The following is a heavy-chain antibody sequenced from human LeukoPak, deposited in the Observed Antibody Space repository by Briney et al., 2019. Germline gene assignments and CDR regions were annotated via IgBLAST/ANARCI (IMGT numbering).Heavy chain of an antibody. Sequence: QPGGSLRLSCAASGFTFSSYGMSWVRQAPGKGLEWVAGIGGSGGGAYYAEALTGRSTISRDNSKNTVYLQMNDLRVEDTAIYYCAKGGLRGGTYNDDFWGQGTLVTVSS. D-gene: IGHD3-16*01. CDR3: AKGGLRGGTYNDDF. CDR2: IGGSGGGA. CDR1: GFTFSSYG. V-gene: IGHV3-23*01. J-gene: IGHJ4*02.